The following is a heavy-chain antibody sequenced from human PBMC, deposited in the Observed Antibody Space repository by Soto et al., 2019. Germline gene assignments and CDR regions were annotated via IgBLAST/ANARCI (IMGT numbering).Heavy chain of an antibody. V-gene: IGHV3-23*01. CDR2: LSDSVGTT. CDR1: GFSFGTYT. D-gene: IGHD1-1*01. J-gene: IGHJ4*02. CDR3: AKHSIGGRLQSPFDL. Sequence: GGSLRLSCAVSGFSFGTYTVNWVRQAPEMGLEWVSGLSDSVGTTHYAYSVKGRFTISRDKSKNTLYLQMNNLRAEDTAVYYCAKHSIGGRLQSPFDLWGQGTQVTVSS.